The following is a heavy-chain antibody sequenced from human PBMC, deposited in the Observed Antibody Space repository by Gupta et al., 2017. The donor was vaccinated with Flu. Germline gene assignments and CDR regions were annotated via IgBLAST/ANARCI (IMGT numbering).Heavy chain of an antibody. D-gene: IGHD3-16*01. CDR3: ARGSSDGGDLFPFDY. CDR2: IKPNSGGT. J-gene: IGHJ4*02. V-gene: IGHV1-2*02. CDR1: GYTFTGYY. Sequence: QVQLVQSGAEVKKPGASVKVSCEASGYTFTGYYMHCVRQAPGQGLEWMGWIKPNSGGTKYEQKFQGRVTMTRDTSISTGYMELNRLTSDDTAVYYCARGSSDGGDLFPFDYWGQGTMVTVSS.